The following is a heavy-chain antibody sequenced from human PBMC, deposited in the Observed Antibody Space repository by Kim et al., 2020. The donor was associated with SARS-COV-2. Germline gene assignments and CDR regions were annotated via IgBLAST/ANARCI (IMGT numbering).Heavy chain of an antibody. CDR1: GYTFTGYY. CDR3: ARSYDFWSGYGYYYYYGMDV. V-gene: IGHV1-2*06. J-gene: IGHJ6*02. D-gene: IGHD3-3*01. CDR2: INPNSGGT. Sequence: ASVKVSCKASGYTFTGYYMHWVRQAPGQGLEWMGRINPNSGGTNYAQKFQGRVTMTRDTSISTAYMELSRLRSDDTAVYYCARSYDFWSGYGYYYYYGMDVWGQGTTVTVSS.